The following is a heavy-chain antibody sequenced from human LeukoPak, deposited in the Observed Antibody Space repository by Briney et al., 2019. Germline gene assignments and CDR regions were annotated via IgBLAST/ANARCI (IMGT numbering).Heavy chain of an antibody. CDR2: INAGNGNT. J-gene: IGHJ4*02. Sequence: ASVKVSCKASGYTFTSYAMHWVRQAPGQRLEWMGWINAGNGNTKYSQKFEGRGTITRDTSASTDYKELSSLRSAATAVYSCARGLKHYYGSGSYYFLDYWAQGPLVPVSS. CDR3: ARGLKHYYGSGSYYFLDY. CDR1: GYTFTSYA. D-gene: IGHD3-10*01. V-gene: IGHV1-3*01.